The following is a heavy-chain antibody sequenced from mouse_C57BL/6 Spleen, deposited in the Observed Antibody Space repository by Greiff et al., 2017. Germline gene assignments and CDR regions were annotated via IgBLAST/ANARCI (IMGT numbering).Heavy chain of an antibody. Sequence: EVQLQQSGPVLVKPGASVKMSCKASGYTFTDYYMNWVKQSHGKSLEWIGVINPYNGGTSYNQKFKGKATLTVDKSSSTAYMELNSLTSEDSAVYYCAIQKGYYSSSWFADWGQGTLVTVSA. J-gene: IGHJ3*01. D-gene: IGHD2-12*01. CDR3: AIQKGYYSSSWFAD. CDR1: GYTFTDYY. CDR2: INPYNGGT. V-gene: IGHV1-19*01.